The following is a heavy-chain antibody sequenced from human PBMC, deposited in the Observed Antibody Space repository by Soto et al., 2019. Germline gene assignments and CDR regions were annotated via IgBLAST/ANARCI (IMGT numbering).Heavy chain of an antibody. J-gene: IGHJ6*02. CDR2: INAGNGNT. CDR1: GYTFTSYA. Sequence: ASVKVSCKASGYTFTSYAMHWVRQAPGQRLEWMGWINAGNGNTKYSQKFQGRVTITRDTSASTAYMELSSLRSEDTAVYYCASSLRITMVRGVNYYYYYGMDVWGQGTTVTVSS. D-gene: IGHD3-10*01. CDR3: ASSLRITMVRGVNYYYYYGMDV. V-gene: IGHV1-3*01.